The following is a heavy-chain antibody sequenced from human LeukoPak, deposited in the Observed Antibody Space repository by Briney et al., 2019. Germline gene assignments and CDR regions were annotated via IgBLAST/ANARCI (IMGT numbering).Heavy chain of an antibody. CDR1: GFTFSGYA. CDR2: ISRSNNYI. Sequence: GGSLRLSCAASGFTFSGYAMSWVRQAPGKGLEWVSSISRSNNYIYYADSVRGRFTISRDNAKNTLYLQMNSLRAEDTAVYYCAKDSGYCSSTTCRLDYWGQGTLVTVSS. CDR3: AKDSGYCSSTTCRLDY. V-gene: IGHV3-21*04. D-gene: IGHD2-2*01. J-gene: IGHJ4*02.